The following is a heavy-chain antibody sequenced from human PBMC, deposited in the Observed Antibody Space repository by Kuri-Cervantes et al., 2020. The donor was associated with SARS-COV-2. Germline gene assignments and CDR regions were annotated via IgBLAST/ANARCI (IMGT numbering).Heavy chain of an antibody. CDR2: IYTSGST. J-gene: IGHJ5*02. V-gene: IGHV4-4*09. CDR3: ARGSAVVDGTGLDP. CDR1: GGSFSGYY. Sequence: SETLALTCAVYGGSFSGYYWSWIRQPVGKGLEWIGFIYTSGSTNYIPSLKSRVTISLDTSKNQFSLKLSSVTAADTPVYYCARGSAVVDGTGLDPWGPGTLVTVSS. D-gene: IGHD2-15*01.